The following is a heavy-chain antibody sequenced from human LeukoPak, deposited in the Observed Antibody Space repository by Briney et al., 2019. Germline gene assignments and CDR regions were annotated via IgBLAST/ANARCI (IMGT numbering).Heavy chain of an antibody. CDR2: INHSGST. D-gene: IGHD3-22*01. CDR1: GGSFSGYY. Sequence: ASETLSLTCAVYGGSFSGYYWSWIRQPPGKGLEWIGEINHSGSTNYNPSLKSRVTISVDTSKNQFSLKLSSVPAADTAVYYCARGARDYDSSGYYSRKANKFDYWGQGTLVTVSS. CDR3: ARGARDYDSSGYYSRKANKFDY. J-gene: IGHJ4*02. V-gene: IGHV4-34*01.